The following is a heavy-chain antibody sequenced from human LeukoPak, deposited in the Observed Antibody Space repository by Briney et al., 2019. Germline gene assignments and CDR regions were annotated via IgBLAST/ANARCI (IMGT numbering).Heavy chain of an antibody. D-gene: IGHD6-19*01. V-gene: IGHV1-18*01. CDR3: ARDLQQWLVPWFDP. CDR1: GYTFTNYG. Sequence: ASVKVSCKASGYTFTNYGISWVRQAPGQGLEWMGWISAYSGNTNYAQNLQGRVTMTTDASTSTAYMELRSLRSDDTAVYYCARDLQQWLVPWFDPWGQGTLVTVSS. CDR2: ISAYSGNT. J-gene: IGHJ5*02.